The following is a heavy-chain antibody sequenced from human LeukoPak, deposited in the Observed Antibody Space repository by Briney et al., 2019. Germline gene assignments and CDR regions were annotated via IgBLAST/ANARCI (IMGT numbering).Heavy chain of an antibody. J-gene: IGHJ5*02. V-gene: IGHV4-59*08. CDR2: IYYSGST. D-gene: IGHD5-12*01. CDR1: GGSFSGYY. Sequence: SETLSLTCAVYGGSFSGYYWSWIRQPPGKGLEWFGYIYYSGSTNYKSPLKGRVTMSGDTSKNQFSLELRSVTAADTAVYYCARHAESGYDRFDLWGQGTLVTVSS. CDR3: ARHAESGYDRFDL.